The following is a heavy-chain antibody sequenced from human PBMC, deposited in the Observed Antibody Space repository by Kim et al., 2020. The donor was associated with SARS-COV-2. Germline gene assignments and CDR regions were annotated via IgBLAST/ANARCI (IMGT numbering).Heavy chain of an antibody. CDR3: ARDTGSSGSDFDY. V-gene: IGHV1-69*04. J-gene: IGHJ4*02. Sequence: YAQKFQGRVTITADKATSTAYIELSSLRSEDTAVYYCARDTGSSGSDFDYWGQGTLVTVSS. D-gene: IGHD3-22*01.